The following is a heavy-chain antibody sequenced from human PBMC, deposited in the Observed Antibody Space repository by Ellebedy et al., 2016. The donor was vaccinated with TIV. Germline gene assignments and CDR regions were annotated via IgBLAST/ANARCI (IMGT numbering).Heavy chain of an antibody. V-gene: IGHV5-10-1*01. D-gene: IGHD6-13*01. CDR1: GYSFTSYW. J-gene: IGHJ5*02. CDR2: IDPSDSYT. CDR3: ARTFIAAAGTDWFDP. Sequence: GESLKISCKGSGYSFTSYWISWVRQMPGKGLEWMGRIDPSDSYTNYSPSFQGHVTISADKSISTAYLQWSSLKASDTAMYYCARTFIAAAGTDWFDPWGQGTLVTVSS.